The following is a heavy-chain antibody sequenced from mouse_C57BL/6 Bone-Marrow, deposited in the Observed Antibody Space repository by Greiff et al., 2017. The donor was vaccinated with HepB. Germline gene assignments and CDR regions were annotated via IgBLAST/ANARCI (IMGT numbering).Heavy chain of an antibody. CDR3: ATTYSNYVVYYAMDY. V-gene: IGHV5-17*01. CDR2: ISSGSSTI. CDR1: GFTFSDYG. J-gene: IGHJ4*01. Sequence: EVKLMESGGGLVKPGGSLKLSCAASGFTFSDYGMHWVRQAPEKGLEWVAYISSGSSTIYYADTVKGRFTISRDNAKNTLFLQMTSLRSADTAMYYCATTYSNYVVYYAMDYWGRGTTVTVSS. D-gene: IGHD2-5*01.